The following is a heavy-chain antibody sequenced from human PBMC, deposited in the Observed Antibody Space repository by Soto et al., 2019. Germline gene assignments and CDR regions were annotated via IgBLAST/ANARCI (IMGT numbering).Heavy chain of an antibody. Sequence: LSLTCTVSGGPMSSSSYYWGWIRQPPGKGLEWIANMYFSGFYSGSTSYNPSLKSRVTISVDTSKNQFSLQVSSVTAADTAVYYCARGFDILTFGFCLDYWGQGTLVTVSS. CDR1: GGPMSSSSYY. D-gene: IGHD3-9*01. J-gene: IGHJ4*02. V-gene: IGHV4-39*01. CDR2: MYFSGFYSGST. CDR3: ARGFDILTFGFCLDY.